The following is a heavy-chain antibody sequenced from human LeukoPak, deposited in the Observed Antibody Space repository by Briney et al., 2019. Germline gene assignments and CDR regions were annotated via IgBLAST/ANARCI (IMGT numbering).Heavy chain of an antibody. CDR2: IYPVDSDT. V-gene: IGHV5-51*01. D-gene: IGHD1-26*01. Sequence: GESLKIYCKVSGYTFSSQWIGWVRQMPGKGLEWMGIIYPVDSDTTYSPSFQGQVTISVDKSIRTAYLQWSSLKASDTAMYYCARRGRAVGTTGIYFDYWGQGTLVTVSS. J-gene: IGHJ4*02. CDR3: ARRGRAVGTTGIYFDY. CDR1: GYTFSSQW.